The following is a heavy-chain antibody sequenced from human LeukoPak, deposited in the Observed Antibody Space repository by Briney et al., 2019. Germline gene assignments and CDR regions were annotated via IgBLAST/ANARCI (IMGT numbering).Heavy chain of an antibody. CDR2: IDPSDSYT. Sequence: GESLKISCKGSGYSFTSYWISWVRQMPGKGLEWMGRIDPSDSYTYYSPSFQGHVTISADKSISTAYLQWSSLKASDTAMYYCAKEAGDAFDIWGQGTMVTVSS. CDR1: GYSFTSYW. V-gene: IGHV5-10-1*01. CDR3: AKEAGDAFDI. J-gene: IGHJ3*02.